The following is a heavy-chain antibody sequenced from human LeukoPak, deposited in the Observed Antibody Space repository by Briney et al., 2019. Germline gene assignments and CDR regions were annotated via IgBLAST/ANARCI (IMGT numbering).Heavy chain of an antibody. Sequence: PSETLSLTCTVSGYSINRGYYWGWIRQPPGMGLEWIGSIYHSVSTYYNPSLKTRVTISVDTSKNQFFLKLSSVTAADTAVYYCARVTQQQLTDAFNIWAQGTMVTVSS. CDR1: GYSINRGYY. V-gene: IGHV4-38-2*02. CDR3: ARVTQQQLTDAFNI. D-gene: IGHD6-13*01. CDR2: IYHSVST. J-gene: IGHJ3*02.